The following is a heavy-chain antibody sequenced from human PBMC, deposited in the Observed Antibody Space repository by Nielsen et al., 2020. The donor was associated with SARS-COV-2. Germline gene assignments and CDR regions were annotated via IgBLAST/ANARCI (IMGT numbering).Heavy chain of an antibody. V-gene: IGHV3-53*01. D-gene: IGHD6-6*01. CDR2: MHIGGNT. CDR1: GFNIISNY. Sequence: GESLNISCAVSGFNIISNYMSWVRQAPGQGLEWVIVMHIGGNTYYAASVKGRCTTSRDNSKNTLYLQMNSLRVEDTAVYYCVKWVQLDLGYYYRGMDVWGQGTTVTVSS. CDR3: VKWVQLDLGYYYRGMDV. J-gene: IGHJ6*02.